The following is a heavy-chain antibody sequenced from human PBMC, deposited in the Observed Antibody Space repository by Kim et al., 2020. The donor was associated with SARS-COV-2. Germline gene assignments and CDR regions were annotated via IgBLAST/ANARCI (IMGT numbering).Heavy chain of an antibody. Sequence: SETLSLTCAVSGASIGSSYWAWIRQSPGKGLEWIGYIFYSGSTIYNASLKSRFAISVDTSRSELSLKLTSVTPADTAFYYCARVAAMTRLEYWRQG. CDR2: IFYSGST. V-gene: IGHV4-59*13. J-gene: IGHJ4*02. D-gene: IGHD2-2*01. CDR3: ARVAAMTRLEY. CDR1: GASIGSSY.